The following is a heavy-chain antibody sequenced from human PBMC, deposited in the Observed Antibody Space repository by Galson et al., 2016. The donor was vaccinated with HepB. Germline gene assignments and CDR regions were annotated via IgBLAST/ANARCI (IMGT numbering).Heavy chain of an antibody. CDR1: GFPFSSYA. J-gene: IGHJ4*02. V-gene: IGHV3-23*01. D-gene: IGHD4-17*01. Sequence: SLRLSCAASGFPFSSYAMSWVRQAPGKGLAWVSTISGAGTASYAYSVKGRFTIFRDNSKNTLDLQMDSLRVEDTALYFCFRVPRYYADYSSGVGDCWGQGTLLTVSS. CDR3: FRVPRYYADYSSGVGDC. CDR2: ISGAGTA.